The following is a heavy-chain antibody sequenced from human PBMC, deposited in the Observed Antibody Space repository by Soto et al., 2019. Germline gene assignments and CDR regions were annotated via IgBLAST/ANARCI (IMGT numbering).Heavy chain of an antibody. CDR2: ISGRVDNK. CDR1: GFTFSNYG. D-gene: IGHD5-12*01. Sequence: GGSLRLSCAASGFTFSNYGMSWARQAPGKGLEWVSIISGRVDNKNYADSVKDRFTISRDNSKNTLYLQMNSLRAEETVVYYCEKCGVSYGYEATDFWGPGTLVTVSS. J-gene: IGHJ4*02. CDR3: EKCGVSYGYEATDF. V-gene: IGHV3-23*01.